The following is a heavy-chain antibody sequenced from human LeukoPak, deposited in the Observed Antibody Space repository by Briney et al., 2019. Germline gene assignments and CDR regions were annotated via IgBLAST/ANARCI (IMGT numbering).Heavy chain of an antibody. CDR3: ARGKPGIAAAGTLSPLDY. CDR2: ISYDGTTK. CDR1: GFTFSTYS. V-gene: IGHV3-30*04. Sequence: GGSLRLSCAASGFTFSTYSIHWVRQAPGNGLEWVAVISYDGTTKYYAHSVKGRFTISRDNYKNTLYLQMSSLETEDTAVYYCARGKPGIAAAGTLSPLDYWGQGALVTVSS. J-gene: IGHJ4*02. D-gene: IGHD6-13*01.